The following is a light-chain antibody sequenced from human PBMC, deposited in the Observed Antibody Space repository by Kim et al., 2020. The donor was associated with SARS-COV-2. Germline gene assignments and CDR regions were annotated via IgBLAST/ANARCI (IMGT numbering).Light chain of an antibody. CDR2: QDS. J-gene: IGLJ2*01. CDR1: EMGSKN. V-gene: IGLV3-9*01. CDR3: QAWDSSVV. Sequence: VSVARGQTGSISCGGNEMGSKNVNWYQQKPGQAPVIVIYQDSKRPSGIPERFSGANSGNTATLTISRAQAGDEAEYYCQAWDSSVVFGGGTQLTVL.